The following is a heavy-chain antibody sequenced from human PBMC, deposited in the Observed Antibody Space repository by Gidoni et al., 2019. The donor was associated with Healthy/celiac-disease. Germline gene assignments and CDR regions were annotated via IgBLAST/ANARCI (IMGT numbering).Heavy chain of an antibody. J-gene: IGHJ4*02. D-gene: IGHD6-13*01. CDR1: GFTFSSYA. V-gene: IGHV3-30*04. CDR2: ISYDGSNK. Sequence: QVQLVESGGGVVQPGRSLRLSCAASGFTFSSYAMHWVRQAPGKGLEWVAVISYDGSNKYYADSVKGRFTISRDNSKNTLYLQMNSLRAEDTAVYYCARDPSTKHSSSWYVSNFDYWGQGTLVTVSS. CDR3: ARDPSTKHSSSWYVSNFDY.